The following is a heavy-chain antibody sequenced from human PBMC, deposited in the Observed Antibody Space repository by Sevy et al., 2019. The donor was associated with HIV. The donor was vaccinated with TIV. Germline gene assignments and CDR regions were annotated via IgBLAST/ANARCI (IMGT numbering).Heavy chain of an antibody. V-gene: IGHV3-21*01. CDR2: ISSSSSYI. Sequence: GGSLRLSCAASGFTFSSYSMNWVRQAPGKGLEWVSSISSSSSYIYYADSVKGRFTISRDNAKNSLYLQMNSLRAEDTAVYYCARYDGDCGGDCYPRHDAFDIWGQGTIVTVSS. CDR3: ARYDGDCGGDCYPRHDAFDI. D-gene: IGHD2-21*02. J-gene: IGHJ3*02. CDR1: GFTFSSYS.